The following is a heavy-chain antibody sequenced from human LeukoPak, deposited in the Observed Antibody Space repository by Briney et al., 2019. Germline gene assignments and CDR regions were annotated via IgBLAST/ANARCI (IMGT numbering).Heavy chain of an antibody. J-gene: IGHJ5*02. V-gene: IGHV1-2*06. CDR2: INPNSGGT. CDR3: ARDRVEYYDFWSGPNWFDP. CDR1: GYTFTGYY. D-gene: IGHD3-3*01. Sequence: ASVEVSCKASGYTFTGYYMHWVRQAPGQGLEWMGRINPNSGGTNYAQKFQGRVTMTRDTSISTAYMELSRLRSDDTAVYYCARDRVEYYDFWSGPNWFDPWGQGTLVTVSS.